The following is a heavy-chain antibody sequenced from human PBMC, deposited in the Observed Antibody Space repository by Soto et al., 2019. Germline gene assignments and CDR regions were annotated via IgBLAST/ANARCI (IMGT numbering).Heavy chain of an antibody. J-gene: IGHJ6*02. Sequence: QVQLVQSGAAVKKPGSSVKVSCKASGGTFSSYAISWVRQAPGQGLEWMGGIIPIFGTANYAQKFQGRVTITADESTSTTYVGLSSLRSEDTAVYYCATHRFLEWSYYSYGMDVWGHGTAVTVSS. CDR3: ATHRFLEWSYYSYGMDV. CDR1: GGTFSSYA. D-gene: IGHD3-3*01. CDR2: IIPIFGTA. V-gene: IGHV1-69*12.